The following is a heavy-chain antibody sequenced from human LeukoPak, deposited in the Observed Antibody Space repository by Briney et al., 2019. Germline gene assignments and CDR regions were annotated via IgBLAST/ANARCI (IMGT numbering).Heavy chain of an antibody. CDR3: ARDGGSGWSINYYYGMDV. V-gene: IGHV1-69*05. D-gene: IGHD6-19*01. CDR2: IIPIFGTA. CDR1: GGTFSSYA. Sequence: SVKVSCKASGGTFSSYAISWVRQAPGQGLEWMGGIIPIFGTANYAQMLQGRVTMTTDISTSTAYMELRSLRSDDTAVYYCARDGGSGWSINYYYGMDVWGQGTTVTVSS. J-gene: IGHJ6*02.